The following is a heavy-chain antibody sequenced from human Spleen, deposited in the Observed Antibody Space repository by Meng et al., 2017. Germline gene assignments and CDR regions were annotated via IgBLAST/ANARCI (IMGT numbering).Heavy chain of an antibody. CDR2: IRNKANGNNI. D-gene: IGHD6-19*01. V-gene: IGHV3-72*01. J-gene: IGHJ5*02. Sequence: EVQLVESGGGFVHPGGSVKLSCAASGYTVSDDYMDWVRQAPGKGLEWVGRIRNKANGNNIEYAASVKGRFTVSRDDSKNSVYLQMNSLKTEDTAVYFCARSIAVAGPWGQGALVTVSS. CDR1: GYTVSDDY. CDR3: ARSIAVAGP.